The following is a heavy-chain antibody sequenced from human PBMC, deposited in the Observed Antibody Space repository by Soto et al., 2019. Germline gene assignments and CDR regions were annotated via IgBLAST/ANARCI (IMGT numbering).Heavy chain of an antibody. V-gene: IGHV1-69*02. J-gene: IGHJ4*02. D-gene: IGHD6-6*01. CDR3: ARGSTIAARHFDY. CDR2: IIPILGIA. CDR1: GGTFSSYT. Sequence: SVKVSCKASGGTFSSYTISWVRQAPGQGLEWMGRIIPILGIANYAQKFQGRVTITADKSTSTAYMELSSLRSEDTAVYYCARGSTIAARHFDYWGQGTLVTVSS.